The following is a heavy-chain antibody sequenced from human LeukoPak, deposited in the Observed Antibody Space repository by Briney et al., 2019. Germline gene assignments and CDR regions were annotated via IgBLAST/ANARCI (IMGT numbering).Heavy chain of an antibody. V-gene: IGHV4-30-4*01. D-gene: IGHD2-8*01. CDR3: ARESEGYCTNGVCSN. J-gene: IGHJ4*02. CDR2: IYYSGST. CDR1: GGSISSGDYY. Sequence: PSETLSLTCTVSGGSISSGDYYWSWIRQPPGKGLEWIGYIYYSGSTYYNPSLKSRVTISVDTSKNQFSLKLSSVTAADTAVYYCARESEGYCTNGVCSNWGQGTLVTVSS.